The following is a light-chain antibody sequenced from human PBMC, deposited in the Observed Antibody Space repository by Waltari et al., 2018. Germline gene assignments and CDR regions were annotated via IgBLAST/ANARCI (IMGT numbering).Light chain of an antibody. Sequence: EIVLTQSPATLSLSPGERATLSCRASQSVSTYLAWYQQKPGQAPRLLIYDASNRATGIPARFSCSGSGTDFTLTISSLEPEDFAVYFCQQRLNWPGGTFGGGTQVEIE. V-gene: IGKV3-11*01. CDR2: DAS. CDR1: QSVSTY. CDR3: QQRLNWPGGT. J-gene: IGKJ4*01.